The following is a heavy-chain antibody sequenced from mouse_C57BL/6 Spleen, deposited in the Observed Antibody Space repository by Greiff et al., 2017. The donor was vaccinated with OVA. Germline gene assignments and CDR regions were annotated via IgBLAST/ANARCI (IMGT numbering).Heavy chain of an antibody. CDR1: GFSLTSYG. J-gene: IGHJ4*01. D-gene: IGHD1-1*01. V-gene: IGHV2-2*01. CDR2: IWSGGST. Sequence: VKLMESGPGLVQPSQSLSITCTVSGFSLTSYGVHWVRQSPGKGLEWLGVIWSGGSTDYNAAFISRLSISKDNSKSQVFFKMNSLQADDTAIYYCARKGTTAVATKNAMDYWGQGTSVTVSS. CDR3: ARKGTTAVATKNAMDY.